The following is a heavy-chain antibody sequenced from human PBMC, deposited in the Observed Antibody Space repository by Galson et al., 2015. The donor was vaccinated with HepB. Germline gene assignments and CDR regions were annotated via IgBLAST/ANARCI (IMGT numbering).Heavy chain of an antibody. CDR1: GFTFSSYG. CDR2: ISYDGSNK. CDR3: AKDYDYYDSSGYYYGFDY. J-gene: IGHJ4*02. D-gene: IGHD3-22*01. Sequence: SLRLSCAASGFTFSSYGMHWVRQAPGKGLEWVAVISYDGSNKYYADSVKGRFTISRDNSKNTLYLQMNSLRAEDTAVYYCAKDYDYYDSSGYYYGFDYWGQGTLVTVSS. V-gene: IGHV3-30*18.